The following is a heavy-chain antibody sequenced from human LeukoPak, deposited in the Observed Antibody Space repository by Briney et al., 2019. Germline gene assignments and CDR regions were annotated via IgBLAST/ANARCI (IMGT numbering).Heavy chain of an antibody. CDR2: INPNSGDT. CDR1: GYTFTDYY. CDR3: ARDYFTTLVGSSGYYYPQWFDP. Sequence: ASVKVSCKASGYTFTDYYVHWVRQAPGQGLEWMGWINPNSGDTNYAQQFQGRVTMTRDMSISTAYMELSSLRSDDAAVFYCARDYFTTLVGSSGYYYPQWFDPWGQGTLVTVSS. J-gene: IGHJ5*02. D-gene: IGHD3-22*01. V-gene: IGHV1-2*02.